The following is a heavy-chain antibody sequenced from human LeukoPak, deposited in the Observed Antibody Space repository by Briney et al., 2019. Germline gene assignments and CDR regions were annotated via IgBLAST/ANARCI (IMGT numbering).Heavy chain of an antibody. CDR3: AGDRCSGGSCYSFDY. J-gene: IGHJ4*02. V-gene: IGHV3-21*01. CDR2: VSSGSSYI. CDR1: GFTFSSQS. Sequence: GGLRLSCAASGFTFSSQSMNWVRQAPGNGLEWVSSVSSGSSYIYYADSMKGRFTISRDNAKNSLYLQMNSLRAEDTAVYYCAGDRCSGGSCYSFDYWGQGTLVTVSS. D-gene: IGHD2-15*01.